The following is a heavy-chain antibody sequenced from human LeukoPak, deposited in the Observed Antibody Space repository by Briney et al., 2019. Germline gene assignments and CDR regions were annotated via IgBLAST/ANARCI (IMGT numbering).Heavy chain of an antibody. D-gene: IGHD3-16*01. CDR1: GFTFSSYS. V-gene: IGHV3-21*01. CDR2: ISSSSSYI. Sequence: GGSLRLSCAASGFTFSSYSMNWVRQAPGEGLEWVSSISSSSSYIYYADSVKGRFTISRDNAKNSLYLQMNSLRAEDTAGYNCAGAMITFGEIDYWGQGTLVTVSS. CDR3: AGAMITFGEIDY. J-gene: IGHJ4*02.